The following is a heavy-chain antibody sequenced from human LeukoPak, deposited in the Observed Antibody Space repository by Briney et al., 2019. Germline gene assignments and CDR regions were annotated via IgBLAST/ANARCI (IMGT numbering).Heavy chain of an antibody. Sequence: GGSLRLSCSASGFTFSSYGMHWVRQAPGKGLEWVAVIWYDGSNKYYADSVKGRFTISRDNSKNTLYLQMNSLRAEDTAVYYCATDRNYMDVWGKGTTVTVSS. CDR1: GFTFSSYG. CDR2: IWYDGSNK. CDR3: ATDRNYMDV. V-gene: IGHV3-33*01. J-gene: IGHJ6*03.